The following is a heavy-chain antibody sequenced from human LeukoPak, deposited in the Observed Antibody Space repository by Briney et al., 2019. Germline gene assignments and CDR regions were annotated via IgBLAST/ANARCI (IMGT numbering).Heavy chain of an antibody. CDR1: GFTFSSYS. V-gene: IGHV3-21*01. CDR2: ISSSSSYI. J-gene: IGHJ5*02. CDR3: ARGHCSSTSCYWGDWFDP. D-gene: IGHD2-2*01. Sequence: GGSLRLSCAASGFTFSSYSMNWVRQAPGKGLEWVSSISSSSSYIYYADSVKGRFTISRDNAKNSLYLQMNSLGAEDTAVYYCARGHCSSTSCYWGDWFDPWGQGTLVTVSS.